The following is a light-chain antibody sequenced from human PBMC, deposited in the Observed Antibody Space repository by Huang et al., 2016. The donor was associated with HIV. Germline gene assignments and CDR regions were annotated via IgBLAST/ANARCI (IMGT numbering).Light chain of an antibody. CDR2: GES. J-gene: IGKJ2*01. Sequence: EIVMTQSPATLSVSPGERVTLFCRASQSVSGNLAWYQQKPGQAPRLLIYGESSRPTGIPARFSVSGSGTEFTLTISSLQSEDFAVYYCQQYYNRPPYTFGQGTKLEIK. CDR3: QQYYNRPPYT. V-gene: IGKV3-15*01. CDR1: QSVSGN.